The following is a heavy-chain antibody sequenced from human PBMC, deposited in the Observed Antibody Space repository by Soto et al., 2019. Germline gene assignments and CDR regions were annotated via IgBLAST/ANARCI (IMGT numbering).Heavy chain of an antibody. V-gene: IGHV4-4*07. CDR2: IYATGTT. D-gene: IGHD1-1*01. J-gene: IGHJ5*02. CDR3: VRDGTKTLRDWFDP. Sequence: SETLSLTCTVSGASISGFYCSWIRKSAGKGLEWIGRIYATGTTDYNPSLKSRVMMSVDTSKKQFSLKLGSVTAADTAVYYCVRDGTKTLRDWFDPWGQGISVTVSS. CDR1: GASISGFY.